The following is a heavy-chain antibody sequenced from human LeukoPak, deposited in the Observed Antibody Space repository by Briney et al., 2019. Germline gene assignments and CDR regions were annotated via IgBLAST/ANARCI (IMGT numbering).Heavy chain of an antibody. J-gene: IGHJ3*02. CDR2: IYHSGST. CDR1: GGSISGSSYF. CDR3: ARRGSSWPRAFDI. V-gene: IGHV4-39*07. D-gene: IGHD6-13*01. Sequence: LSETLSLTCTVSGGSISGSSYFWGWIRQPPGKGLEWIGEIYHSGSTNYNPSLKSRVTISVDKSKNQFSLKLSSVTAADTAVYYCARRGSSWPRAFDIWGQGTMVTVSS.